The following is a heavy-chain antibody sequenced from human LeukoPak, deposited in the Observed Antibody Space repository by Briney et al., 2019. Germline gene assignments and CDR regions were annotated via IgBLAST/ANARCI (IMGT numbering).Heavy chain of an antibody. Sequence: GVSLRLSCAASGLTFSSDWMSWVRQAPGKGLEWVANINQDGRDKSYVDSVRGRFTISRDNARNSLYLQMNSLRAEDTAMYYCAGGAGYWGQGTLVTVSS. J-gene: IGHJ4*02. V-gene: IGHV3-7*01. CDR2: INQDGRDK. CDR3: AGGAGY. CDR1: GLTFSSDW.